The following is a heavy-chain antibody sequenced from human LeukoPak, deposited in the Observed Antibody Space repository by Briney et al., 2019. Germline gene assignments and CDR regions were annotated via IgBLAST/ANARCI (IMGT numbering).Heavy chain of an antibody. CDR2: IYYSGST. CDR1: GGSISGFY. J-gene: IGHJ1*01. V-gene: IGHV4-59*08. Sequence: SETLSLTRSVSGGSISGFYWSWIRQPPGKGLEWIGYIYYSGSTNYNPSLKSRVTISVDTSKNQLSLKLSSVTAADTAVYYCARGIAAASGYFQEWGQGTLVTVSS. CDR3: ARGIAAASGYFQE. D-gene: IGHD6-13*01.